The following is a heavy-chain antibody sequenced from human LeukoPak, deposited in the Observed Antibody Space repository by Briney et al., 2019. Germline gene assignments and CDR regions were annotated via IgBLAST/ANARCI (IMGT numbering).Heavy chain of an antibody. Sequence: ASVKVSCKASGHTFTGYYMHWVRQAPGQGLEWMGWINPNSGGTNHAQKFQGRVSMTRDTSISTAYMELSRLRSDDTAVYYCAQSSGWDSLKYWGQGTLVAVSS. CDR2: INPNSGGT. CDR3: AQSSGWDSLKY. V-gene: IGHV1-2*02. CDR1: GHTFTGYY. J-gene: IGHJ4*02. D-gene: IGHD6-19*01.